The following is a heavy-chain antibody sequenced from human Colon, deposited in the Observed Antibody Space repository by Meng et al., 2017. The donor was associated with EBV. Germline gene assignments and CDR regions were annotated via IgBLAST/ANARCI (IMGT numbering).Heavy chain of an antibody. Sequence: VELVESGGGVVQTGRSLRLSCESCGFTFSGFAMHWVRQATGKGLEWVALTSYDETDKYYADSVKGRFIISRDNSNNTLSLQMNSLRAEDSAVYYCARGGGSRSWSFHYWGQGTLVTVSS. J-gene: IGHJ4*02. D-gene: IGHD6-13*01. CDR3: ARGGGSRSWSFHY. CDR2: TSYDETDK. V-gene: IGHV3-30-3*01. CDR1: GFTFSGFA.